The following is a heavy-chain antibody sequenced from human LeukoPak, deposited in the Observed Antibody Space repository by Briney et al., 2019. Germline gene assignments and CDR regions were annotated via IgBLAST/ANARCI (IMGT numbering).Heavy chain of an antibody. V-gene: IGHV4-34*01. J-gene: IGHJ4*02. CDR3: ARDAMVRGVPYYFDY. CDR2: INHSGST. D-gene: IGHD3-10*01. CDR1: GGSFSGYY. Sequence: SETLSLTCAVYGGSFSGYYWSWIRQPPGKGLEWIGEINHSGSTNHNPSLKSRVTISVDASKNQFSLKLSSVTAADTAVYYCARDAMVRGVPYYFDYWGQGTLVTVSS.